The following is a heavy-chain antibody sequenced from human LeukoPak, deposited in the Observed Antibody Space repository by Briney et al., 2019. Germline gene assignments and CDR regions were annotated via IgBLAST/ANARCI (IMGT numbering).Heavy chain of an antibody. D-gene: IGHD2-15*01. Sequence: PGGSLRLSCAASGLTFSSYWMSWVRQAPGKGLEWVANIKQDGSEKYYVDSVKGRFTISRDNAKNSLYLQMNSLRAEDTAVYYCARYCSGGSCYPIGYWGQGTLVTVSS. CDR3: ARYCSGGSCYPIGY. CDR1: GLTFSSYW. CDR2: IKQDGSEK. V-gene: IGHV3-7*01. J-gene: IGHJ4*02.